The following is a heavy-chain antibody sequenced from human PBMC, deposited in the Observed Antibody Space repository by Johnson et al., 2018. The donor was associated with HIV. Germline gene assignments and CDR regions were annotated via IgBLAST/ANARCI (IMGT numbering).Heavy chain of an antibody. Sequence: QVQLVESGGGVVQPGRSLRLSCAASGFTFSSYAMHWVRQAPGKGLEWVAVISYDGSNKYYADSVKGRFTISRDNSKNTLYLQMNSLRAEDTAVYYCARGRNARGAFDIWGQGTMVTVSS. CDR2: ISYDGSNK. CDR1: GFTFSSYA. CDR3: ARGRNARGAFDI. D-gene: IGHD4-23*01. J-gene: IGHJ3*02. V-gene: IGHV3-30-3*01.